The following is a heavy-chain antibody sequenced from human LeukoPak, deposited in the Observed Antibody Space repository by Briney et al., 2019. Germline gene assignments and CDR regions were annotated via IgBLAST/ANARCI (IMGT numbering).Heavy chain of an antibody. CDR3: ARGTVTTEYFDY. D-gene: IGHD4-17*01. CDR2: IHYTGGT. CDR1: GASISRYY. V-gene: IGHV4-59*01. J-gene: IGHJ4*02. Sequence: SETLSLTCTVSGASISRYYWSWIRQPPGKGLKWIGYIHYTGGTNYSPSLKSRVTMSVDTSKNQFSLKLSSVTTADRAVYYCARGTVTTEYFDYWGQGTLVTVSS.